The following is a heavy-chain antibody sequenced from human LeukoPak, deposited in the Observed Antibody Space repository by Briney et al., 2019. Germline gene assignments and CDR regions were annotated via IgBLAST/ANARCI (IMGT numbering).Heavy chain of an antibody. V-gene: IGHV4-39*01. D-gene: IGHD6-13*01. J-gene: IGHJ4*02. Sequence: SETLSLTCTVSGGPISSSTYYWGWIRQPPGKGLEWIGSIYYSGTTYYSPSLKSRVTISADTSQNQFSLKLTSMTAADTAVYYCARGEDIAAAGLDYWGQGTLVTVSS. CDR1: GGPISSSTYY. CDR2: IYYSGTT. CDR3: ARGEDIAAAGLDY.